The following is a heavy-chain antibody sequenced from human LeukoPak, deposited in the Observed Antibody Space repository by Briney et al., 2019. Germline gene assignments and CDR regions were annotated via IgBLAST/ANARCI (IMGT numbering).Heavy chain of an antibody. D-gene: IGHD1-14*01. Sequence: PSQTLSLTCTVSGGSISSGDYYWRWIRQPPGKGLEWIGYIYHSGSTYYNPSLKSRVTISVDTSKNQFSLKLSPVTAADTAVYYCARCPAREPTLQHWGQGTLVTVSS. CDR1: GGSISSGDYY. J-gene: IGHJ1*01. CDR2: IYHSGST. CDR3: ARCPAREPTLQH. V-gene: IGHV4-30-4*01.